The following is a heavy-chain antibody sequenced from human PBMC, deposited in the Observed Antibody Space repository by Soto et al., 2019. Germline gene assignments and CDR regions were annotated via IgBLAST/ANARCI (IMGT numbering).Heavy chain of an antibody. CDR1: GFTFSSYA. CDR3: AKSSITIFGVVTQPHDY. D-gene: IGHD3-3*01. V-gene: IGHV3-23*01. CDR2: ISGSGGST. Sequence: EVQLLESGGGLVQPGGSLRLSCAASGFTFSSYAMSWVRQAPGKGLEWVSAISGSGGSTYYADSVKGRFTISRDNSKNTLYLQMNSLRAEDTAVYYCAKSSITIFGVVTQPHDYWGQGTLVTVSS. J-gene: IGHJ4*02.